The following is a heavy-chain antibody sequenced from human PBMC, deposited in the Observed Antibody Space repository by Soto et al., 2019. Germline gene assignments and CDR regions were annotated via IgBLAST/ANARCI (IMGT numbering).Heavy chain of an antibody. CDR3: ARAPYGDYYDSSTPRYNWFDP. V-gene: IGHV4-30-4*01. CDR2: IYYSGST. D-gene: IGHD3-22*01. CDR1: GGSISSGDYY. Sequence: SETLSLTCTVSGGSISSGDYYWSWIRQPPGKGLERIGYIYYSGSTYYNPSLKSRVTISVDTSKNQFSLKLSSVTAADTAVYYCARAPYGDYYDSSTPRYNWFDPWGQGTLVTVSS. J-gene: IGHJ5*02.